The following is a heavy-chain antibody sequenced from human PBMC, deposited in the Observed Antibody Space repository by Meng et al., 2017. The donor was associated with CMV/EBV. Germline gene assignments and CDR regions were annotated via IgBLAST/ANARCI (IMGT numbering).Heavy chain of an antibody. Sequence: SVKVSCKASGDTFSKYVTSWVRQAPGQGLEWMGGIIPMRATTNYAQRFQGRVTITADTSTDTAYMELSSLRSEDTAVYYCATAKLDQEWFDPWGQGTLVTVSS. J-gene: IGHJ5*02. CDR1: GDTFSKYV. V-gene: IGHV1-69*10. CDR3: ATAKLDQEWFDP. CDR2: IIPMRATT. D-gene: IGHD1/OR15-1a*01.